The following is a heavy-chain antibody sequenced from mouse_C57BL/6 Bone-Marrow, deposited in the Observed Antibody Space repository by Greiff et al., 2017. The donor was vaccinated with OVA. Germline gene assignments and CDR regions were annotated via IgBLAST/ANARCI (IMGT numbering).Heavy chain of an antibody. CDR2: IYPGSGST. D-gene: IGHD1-1*01. J-gene: IGHJ3*01. V-gene: IGHV1-55*01. Sequence: QVQLQQPGAELVKPGASVKVSCKASGYTFTSYWMHWVKQRPGQGLEWIGDIYPGSGSTNYNEKFKSKATLTVDTSSSTAYMQLSSLTSEDSAVYYCARSYYGSSLFAYWGQGTLVTVSA. CDR1: GYTFTSYW. CDR3: ARSYYGSSLFAY.